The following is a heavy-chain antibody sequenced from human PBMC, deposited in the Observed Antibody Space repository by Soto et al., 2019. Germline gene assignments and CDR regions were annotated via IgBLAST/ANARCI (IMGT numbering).Heavy chain of an antibody. CDR2: IIPHFGPA. Sequence: QVQLVQSGAEVKKPGSSVKVSCKASGDSFNNDGVNWVRQAPGQGLEWVGGIIPHFGPAKYPQKFQGRATITADTPTNTVFMELLSLTSDDTAIYYCARAALLDWHNYFALDVWGLGTSVTVSS. D-gene: IGHD3-9*01. V-gene: IGHV1-69*06. CDR1: GDSFNNDG. J-gene: IGHJ6*02. CDR3: ARAALLDWHNYFALDV.